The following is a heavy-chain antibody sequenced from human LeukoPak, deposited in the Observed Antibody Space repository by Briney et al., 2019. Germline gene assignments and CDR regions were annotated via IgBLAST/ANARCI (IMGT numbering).Heavy chain of an antibody. CDR1: GYSFSSYW. Sequence: PGGSLRLSCAGSGYSFSSYWMSWVRQAPGKGLEWVAYIKDDGSEKDYVDSVKGRFTISRDNAKNSLYLQMNSLRAEDTAMYYCTRDETWGQGTLVTVSS. J-gene: IGHJ4*02. CDR2: IKDDGSEK. V-gene: IGHV3-7*01. CDR3: TRDET.